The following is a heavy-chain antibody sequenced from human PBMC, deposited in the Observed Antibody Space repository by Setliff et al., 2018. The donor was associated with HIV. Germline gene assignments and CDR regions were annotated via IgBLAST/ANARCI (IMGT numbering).Heavy chain of an antibody. Sequence: LSLTCTVSGGSISSGSYYWTWIRQPAGKGLEWIGHIYTTGSTNYNPSLKSRVTISVDTSKNQLSLKLNSVTAADTAVYYCAKRTFGSGRLDPWGQGTLVTVSS. CDR3: AKRTFGSGRLDP. D-gene: IGHD3-16*01. CDR1: GGSISSGSYY. J-gene: IGHJ5*02. CDR2: IYTTGST. V-gene: IGHV4-61*09.